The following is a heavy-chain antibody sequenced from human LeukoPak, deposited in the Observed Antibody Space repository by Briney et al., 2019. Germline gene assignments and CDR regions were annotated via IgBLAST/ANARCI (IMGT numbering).Heavy chain of an antibody. D-gene: IGHD5-24*01. CDR1: GGSISSSSYY. CDR2: IYYSGST. CDR3: ARDRGRDGYNFDY. V-gene: IGHV4-39*07. Sequence: PSETLSLTCTVSGGSISSSSYYWGWIRQPPGKGLEWIGSIYYSGSTYYNPSLKSRVTISEDTSKNQFSLKLSSVTAADTAVYYCARDRGRDGYNFDYWGQGTLVTVSS. J-gene: IGHJ4*02.